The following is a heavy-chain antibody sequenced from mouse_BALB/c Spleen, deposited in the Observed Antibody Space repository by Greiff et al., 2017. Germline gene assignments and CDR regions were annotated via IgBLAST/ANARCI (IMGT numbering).Heavy chain of an antibody. Sequence: EVQVVESGGGLVKLGGSLKLSCAASGFTFSSYYMSWVRQTPEKRLELVAAINSNGGSTYYPATVKGRFTISRDNAKNTLYLQMSSLKSEDTALYYCARQGGYPAWFAYWGQGTLVTVSA. J-gene: IGHJ3*01. D-gene: IGHD1-2*01. V-gene: IGHV5-6-2*01. CDR1: GFTFSSYY. CDR3: ARQGGYPAWFAY. CDR2: INSNGGST.